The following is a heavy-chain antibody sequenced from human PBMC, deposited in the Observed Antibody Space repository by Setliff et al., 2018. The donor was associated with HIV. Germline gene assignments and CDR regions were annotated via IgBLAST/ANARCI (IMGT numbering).Heavy chain of an antibody. CDR2: IYHSGST. D-gene: IGHD6-19*01. Sequence: PSETLSLTCAVSGYSISSGYYGGWIRQPPGKGLEWIGSIYHSGSTYYNPSLKSRVTISVDTSKNQFSLKLSSVTAADTAVYYCARAVSHVDYWGQGTLVTVSS. CDR1: GYSISSGYY. J-gene: IGHJ4*02. V-gene: IGHV4-38-2*01. CDR3: ARAVSHVDY.